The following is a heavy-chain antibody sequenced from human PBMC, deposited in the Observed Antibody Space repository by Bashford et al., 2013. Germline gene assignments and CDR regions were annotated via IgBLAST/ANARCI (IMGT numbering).Heavy chain of an antibody. V-gene: IGHV3-15*01. CDR3: TTDPNFRHSGPHPEDY. CDR2: IRSRNDGGKA. D-gene: IGHD6-25*01. J-gene: IGHJ4*02. Sequence: VRQAPGKGLEWVGRIRSRNDGGKADYGDPVTGRFTISRDDPHSTLYLHMNGLKIEDTAVYFCTTDPNFRHSGPHPEDYWGQGIRGHRSPQ.